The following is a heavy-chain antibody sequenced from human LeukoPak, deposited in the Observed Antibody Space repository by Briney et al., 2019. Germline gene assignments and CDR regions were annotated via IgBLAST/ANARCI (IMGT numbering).Heavy chain of an antibody. J-gene: IGHJ4*02. Sequence: PGGSLRLSCAASGFTVSSNYMTWVRQAPGKGLVWVSRTNEDGSITNYADSVKGRFTISRDNAKDTLYLQMNGLRAEDTAVYHCIRDLGGRSGYWGQGTLVTVSS. V-gene: IGHV3-74*01. CDR1: GFTVSSNY. D-gene: IGHD1-26*01. CDR3: IRDLGGRSGY. CDR2: TNEDGSIT.